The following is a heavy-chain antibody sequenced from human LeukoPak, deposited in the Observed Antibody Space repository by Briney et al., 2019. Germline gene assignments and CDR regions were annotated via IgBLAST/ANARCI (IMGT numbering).Heavy chain of an antibody. D-gene: IGHD1-14*01. CDR2: ISNSGST. V-gene: IGHV4-38-2*02. CDR1: GYSISSGYY. CDR3: ARVTSRLGWFDP. J-gene: IGHJ5*02. Sequence: SETLSLTCTVSGYSISSGYYWGWIRQPPGKGLEWIGSISNSGSTYYKPSLKSRVTISVDTSKNQFSLKLRSVTAADTAVYYCARVTSRLGWFDPWGQGTLVTVSS.